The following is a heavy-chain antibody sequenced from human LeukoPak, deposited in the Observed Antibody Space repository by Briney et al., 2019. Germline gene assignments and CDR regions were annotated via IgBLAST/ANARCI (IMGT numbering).Heavy chain of an antibody. CDR2: IWYDGSNR. CDR1: GFIFSNYG. Sequence: PGGSLRLSCAASGFIFSNYGMRWIRQAPGKGLEWVGVIWYDGSNRYYADSVRGGFTISRDSAKNPLYLQMTGLTAEDTAVYYCARERAPYSFDYWGQGTLVTVSS. V-gene: IGHV3-33*01. CDR3: ARERAPYSFDY. J-gene: IGHJ4*02.